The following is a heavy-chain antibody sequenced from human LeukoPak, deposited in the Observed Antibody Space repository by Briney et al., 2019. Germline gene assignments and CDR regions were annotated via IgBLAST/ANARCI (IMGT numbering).Heavy chain of an antibody. CDR1: GYTFTGYY. V-gene: IGHV1-2*02. CDR3: ARDRVVVLPAATRSSHYYYYGMDV. CDR2: INPNSGGT. D-gene: IGHD2-2*01. J-gene: IGHJ6*02. Sequence: ASVKVSCKASGYTFTGYYMHWVRQAPGQGLEWMGWINPNSGGTNYAQKFQGRVTMTRDTSISTAYMELSRLRSDDTAVYYCARDRVVVLPAATRSSHYYYYGMDVWGQGTTVTVSS.